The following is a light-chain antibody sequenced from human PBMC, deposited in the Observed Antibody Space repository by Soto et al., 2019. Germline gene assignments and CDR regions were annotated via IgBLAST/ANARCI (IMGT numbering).Light chain of an antibody. CDR3: QQYDNWPLT. J-gene: IGKJ4*01. CDR1: QTVGSN. CDR2: GTS. Sequence: EIVMTQSPATLSVSPGERATLSCRASQTVGSNLAWYQQKPGQAPRLLINGTSTRATGISARFSGSGSGTEFTLTISSLQSEDSAVYYCQQYDNWPLTFGGGTKVEIK. V-gene: IGKV3-15*01.